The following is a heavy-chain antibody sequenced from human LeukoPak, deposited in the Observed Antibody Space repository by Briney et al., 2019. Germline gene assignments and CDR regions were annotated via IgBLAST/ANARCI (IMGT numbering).Heavy chain of an antibody. Sequence: PGGSLRLSCAASGFTFSSYEMNWVRQAPGKGLEWVSYISSSGSTTYYADSVKGRFTFSRDNAKNSLYLQMNSLRVEDTAVYYCARDSLRSSTSLYYYYMDVWGKGTTVTISS. D-gene: IGHD2-2*01. CDR1: GFTFSSYE. V-gene: IGHV3-48*03. J-gene: IGHJ6*03. CDR3: ARDSLRSSTSLYYYYMDV. CDR2: ISSSGSTT.